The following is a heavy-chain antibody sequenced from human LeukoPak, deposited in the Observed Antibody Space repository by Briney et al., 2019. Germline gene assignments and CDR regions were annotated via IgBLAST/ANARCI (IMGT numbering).Heavy chain of an antibody. CDR1: GGTFSSYA. V-gene: IGHV1-2*02. CDR2: INPNSGGT. CDR3: ARHSSSYLDY. D-gene: IGHD6-13*01. Sequence: ASVKVSCKASGGTFSSYAISWVRQAPGQGLEWMGWINPNSGGTNYAQKFQGRFTMTRDTSISTACMELSRLRSDDTAVYYCARHSSSYLDYWGQGTLVTVSS. J-gene: IGHJ4*02.